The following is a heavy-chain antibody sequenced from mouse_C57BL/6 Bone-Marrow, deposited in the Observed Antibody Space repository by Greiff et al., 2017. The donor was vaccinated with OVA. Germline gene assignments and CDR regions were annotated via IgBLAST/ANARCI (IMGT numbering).Heavy chain of an antibody. CDR3: ARDNWGGFAY. CDR2: ISDGGSYT. V-gene: IGHV5-4*01. J-gene: IGHJ3*01. D-gene: IGHD4-1*01. CDR1: GFTFSSYA. Sequence: EVHLVESGGGLVKPGGSLKLSCAASGFTFSSYAMSWVRQTPEKRLEWVATISDGGSYTYYPDNVKGRFTISRDNAKNNLYLQMSHLKSEDTAMYYCARDNWGGFAYWGQGTLVTVSA.